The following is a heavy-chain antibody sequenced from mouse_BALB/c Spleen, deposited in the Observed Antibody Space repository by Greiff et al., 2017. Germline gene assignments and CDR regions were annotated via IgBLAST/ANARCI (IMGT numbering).Heavy chain of an antibody. J-gene: IGHJ4*01. CDR2: ISYSGST. V-gene: IGHV3-8*02. Sequence: EVKLMESGPSLVKPSQTLSLTCSVTGDSITSGYWNWIRKFPGNKLEYMGYISYSGSTYYNPSLKSRISITRDTSKNQYYLQLNSVTTEDTATYYCARGANWDGGYAMDYWGQGTSVTVSS. CDR1: GDSITSGY. D-gene: IGHD4-1*01. CDR3: ARGANWDGGYAMDY.